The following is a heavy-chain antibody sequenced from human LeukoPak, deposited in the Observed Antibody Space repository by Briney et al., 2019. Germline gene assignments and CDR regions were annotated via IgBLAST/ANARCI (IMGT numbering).Heavy chain of an antibody. CDR2: ISYDGSDK. Sequence: PGRSLRLSCAASGSTFSSYGMHWVRQAPGKGLEWVAVISYDGSDKYYADSVKGRFTISRDNSKNTLYLQMNSLRAEDTAVYFCAKDDYYDSSGDPNWFDPWGQGTLVTVSS. CDR1: GSTFSSYG. J-gene: IGHJ5*02. D-gene: IGHD3-22*01. CDR3: AKDDYYDSSGDPNWFDP. V-gene: IGHV3-30*18.